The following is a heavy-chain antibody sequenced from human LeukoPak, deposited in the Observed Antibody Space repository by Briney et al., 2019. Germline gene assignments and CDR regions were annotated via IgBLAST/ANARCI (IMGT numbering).Heavy chain of an antibody. Sequence: GGSLRLSCAASGFTFSTYWMHWVRQAPGKGLVWVSRINNDGSRTTYADSVKGRFTISRDNAKNTVYLQMNSLRAEDTAVYYCARDRLEAVTDDDYFDYWGQGTLVTVSS. J-gene: IGHJ4*02. D-gene: IGHD2-21*02. V-gene: IGHV3-74*01. CDR1: GFTFSTYW. CDR3: ARDRLEAVTDDDYFDY. CDR2: INNDGSRT.